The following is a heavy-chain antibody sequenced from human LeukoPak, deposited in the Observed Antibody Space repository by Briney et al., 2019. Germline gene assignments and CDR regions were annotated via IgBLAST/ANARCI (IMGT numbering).Heavy chain of an antibody. D-gene: IGHD4-17*01. CDR3: ASRVMTTVTKNDY. J-gene: IGHJ4*02. Sequence: SETLSLTCAVYGGSFSGYYWSWIRQPPGKGQEWIGEINHSGSTNYNPSLKSRVTISVDTSKNQFSLKLSSVTAADTAVYYCASRVMTTVTKNDYWGQGTLVTVSS. CDR2: INHSGST. CDR1: GGSFSGYY. V-gene: IGHV4-34*01.